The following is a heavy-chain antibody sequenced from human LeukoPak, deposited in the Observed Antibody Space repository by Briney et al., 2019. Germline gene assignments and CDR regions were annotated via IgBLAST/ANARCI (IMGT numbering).Heavy chain of an antibody. J-gene: IGHJ4*02. CDR1: GFTFSSYA. V-gene: IGHV3-23*01. Sequence: GGSLRLSCAASGFTFSSYAMSWVRQAPGKGLEWVSAISGSGGSTYYADSVKGRFTISRDNSKNTLYLQMNSLRAEDTAVYYCAKDREPYYYDSSRYYFYYWGQGTLVTVSS. CDR2: ISGSGGST. CDR3: AKDREPYYYDSSRYYFYY. D-gene: IGHD3-22*01.